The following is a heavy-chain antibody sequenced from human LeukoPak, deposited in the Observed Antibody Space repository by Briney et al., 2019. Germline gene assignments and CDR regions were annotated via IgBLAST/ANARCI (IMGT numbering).Heavy chain of an antibody. Sequence: SETLSLTCTVSGGPISGYFWSWIRQPPGEGLQFIGYIYYTGTASYNPSLNSRVTMSVDTSKNQFSLKLSSVTAADTAVYYCARRTLITMIVVVITDYFDYWGQGTLVTVSS. D-gene: IGHD3-22*01. V-gene: IGHV4-59*12. CDR3: ARRTLITMIVVVITDYFDY. CDR1: GGPISGYF. J-gene: IGHJ4*02. CDR2: IYYTGTA.